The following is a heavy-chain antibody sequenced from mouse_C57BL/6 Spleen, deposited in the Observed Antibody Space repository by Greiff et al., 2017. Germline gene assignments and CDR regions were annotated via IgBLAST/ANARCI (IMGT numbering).Heavy chain of an antibody. CDR3: ARDYYGSSYERYFDV. Sequence: EVQLQQSVAELVRPGASVKLSCTASGFNIKNTYMHWVKQRPEQGLEWIGRIDPATGNTKYAPKFQGKATIAADTSSNTAYLQLSSLTSEDTAIYYCARDYYGSSYERYFDVWGTGTTVTVSS. D-gene: IGHD1-1*01. J-gene: IGHJ1*03. CDR1: GFNIKNTY. CDR2: IDPATGNT. V-gene: IGHV14-3*01.